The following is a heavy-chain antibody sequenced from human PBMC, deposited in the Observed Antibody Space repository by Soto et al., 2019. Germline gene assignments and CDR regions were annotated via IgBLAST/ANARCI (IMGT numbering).Heavy chain of an antibody. CDR3: ARGFRDPSFSGFDY. CDR2: ISAVDGQI. Sequence: QVQLVQSGPEVRKPGASVKLSCRASGYTFTNYPIHWVRQAPGQRPQWLGWISAVDGQIKYSQKFQGRVTLTTDTSASTTYMELSSLRSDDTAMYYCARGFRDPSFSGFDYWGQGALVTVS. J-gene: IGHJ4*02. V-gene: IGHV1-3*01. CDR1: GYTFTNYP. D-gene: IGHD2-21*02.